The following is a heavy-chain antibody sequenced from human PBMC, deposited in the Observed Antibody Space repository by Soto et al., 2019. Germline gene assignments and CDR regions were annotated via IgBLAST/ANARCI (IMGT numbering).Heavy chain of an antibody. CDR2: INHSGST. CDR3: ARAPKVSGSAQTRPDF. CDR1: GGSFSGYY. J-gene: IGHJ4*02. Sequence: SETLSLTCAVYGGSFSGYYWSWIRQPPGKGLEWIGEINHSGSTNYNPSLKSRVTISVDTSKNQFSMKLSSVTAADTAVYYCARAPKVSGSAQTRPDFWGQGSLVIVSS. V-gene: IGHV4-34*01. D-gene: IGHD6-6*01.